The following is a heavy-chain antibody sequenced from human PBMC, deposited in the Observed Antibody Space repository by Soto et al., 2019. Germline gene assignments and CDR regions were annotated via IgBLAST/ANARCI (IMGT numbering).Heavy chain of an antibody. V-gene: IGHV3-53*01. CDR3: EPIAGGGGY. D-gene: IGHD3-10*01. Sequence: EVQLVESGGGLIQPGGSLRLSCAVSGFTVSNNYMSWVRQAPGKGLEGVSVIYSGGYTAYGDSVKGRFTISRDNSKNTTFLKIKGRGAAARAVFSGEPIAGGGGYWGQGTLVTVSS. CDR2: IYSGGYT. J-gene: IGHJ4*02. CDR1: GFTVSNNY.